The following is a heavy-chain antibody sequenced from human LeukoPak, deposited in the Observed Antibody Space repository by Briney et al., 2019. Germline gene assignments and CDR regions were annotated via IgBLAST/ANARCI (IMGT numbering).Heavy chain of an antibody. J-gene: IGHJ4*02. Sequence: AGGSLRLSCAASGFTFSSYAMSWVRQAPGKGLEWVSAISGSGGSTYYADSVKGRFTISRDNSKNTLYLQMNSLRAEDTAVYYCAKGIAAALSYYFDYWGQGTLVTVSS. CDR2: ISGSGGST. CDR3: AKGIAAALSYYFDY. D-gene: IGHD6-13*01. CDR1: GFTFSSYA. V-gene: IGHV3-23*01.